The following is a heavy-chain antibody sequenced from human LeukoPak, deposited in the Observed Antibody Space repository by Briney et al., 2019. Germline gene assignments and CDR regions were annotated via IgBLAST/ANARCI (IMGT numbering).Heavy chain of an antibody. CDR3: AKGDYDFWSGYYSGFDY. D-gene: IGHD3-3*01. J-gene: IGHJ4*02. CDR2: ISYDGSNK. V-gene: IGHV3-30*18. CDR1: GFTFSSCG. Sequence: GGSLRLSCAASGFTFSSCGMHWVRQAPGKGLEWVAVISYDGSNKYYADSVKGRFTISRDNSKNTLYLQMNSLRAEDTAVYYCAKGDYDFWSGYYSGFDYWGQGTLVTVSS.